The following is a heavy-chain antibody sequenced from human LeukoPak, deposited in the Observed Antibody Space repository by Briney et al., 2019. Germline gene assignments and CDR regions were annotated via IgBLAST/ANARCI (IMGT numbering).Heavy chain of an antibody. CDR1: GFTFSSYG. CDR3: ARERRPGDSSGYYFYY. Sequence: HPGRSLRLSRAASGFTFSSYGMHWVRQAPGKGLEWVAVIWYDGSNKYYADSVKGRFTISRDNSKNTLYLQMNSLRAEDTAVYYCARERRPGDSSGYYFYYWGQGTLVTVSS. D-gene: IGHD3-22*01. CDR2: IWYDGSNK. V-gene: IGHV3-33*01. J-gene: IGHJ4*02.